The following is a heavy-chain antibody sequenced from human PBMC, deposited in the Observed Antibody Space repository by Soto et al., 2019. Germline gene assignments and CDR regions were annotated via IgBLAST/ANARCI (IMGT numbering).Heavy chain of an antibody. Sequence: QVQLVESGGGVVQPGRSLRLSCAASGFTFSSYGMHWVRQAPGKGLEWVAVISYDGSNKYYADSVKGRFTISRDNSKNTLYLQMNSLRAEDTAVYYCAKEDYGRYPGEYYFDYWGQGTLVTVSS. CDR1: GFTFSSYG. V-gene: IGHV3-30*18. J-gene: IGHJ4*02. CDR3: AKEDYGRYPGEYYFDY. CDR2: ISYDGSNK. D-gene: IGHD4-17*01.